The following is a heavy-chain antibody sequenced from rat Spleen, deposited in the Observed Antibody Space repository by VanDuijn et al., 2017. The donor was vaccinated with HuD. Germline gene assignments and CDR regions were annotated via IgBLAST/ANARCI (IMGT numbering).Heavy chain of an antibody. D-gene: IGHD1-9*01. Sequence: QVQLKESGPGLVQPSQTLSLTCTVSGFSLTSYHVSWVRQPPGKGLEWMGVIWTDGNTAYNSLLKSRLSISRDTSKSQVFLKMNSLQTEDTATYYCARDSTYPWGYFDFWGRGALVTVSS. CDR1: GFSLTSYH. CDR2: IWTDGNT. J-gene: IGHJ3*01. V-gene: IGHV2-43*01. CDR3: ARDSTYPWGYFDF.